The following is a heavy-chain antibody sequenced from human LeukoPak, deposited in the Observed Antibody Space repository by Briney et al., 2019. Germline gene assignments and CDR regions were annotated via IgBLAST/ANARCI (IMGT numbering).Heavy chain of an antibody. Sequence: GASVKVSCKASGYTFTSYDISWVRQATGQGLEWMGWMNPNSGNTGYAQKFQGRVTMTRNTSISTAYMELSSLRSEDTAVYYCATRRAVRGKKTNYYYYYMDVWGKGTTVTVSS. V-gene: IGHV1-8*01. CDR3: ATRRAVRGKKTNYYYYYMDV. J-gene: IGHJ6*03. D-gene: IGHD3-10*01. CDR2: MNPNSGNT. CDR1: GYTFTSYD.